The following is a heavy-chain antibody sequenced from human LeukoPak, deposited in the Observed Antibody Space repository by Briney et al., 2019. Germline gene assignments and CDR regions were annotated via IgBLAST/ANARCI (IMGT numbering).Heavy chain of an antibody. V-gene: IGHV3-23*01. CDR2: ISGSGGST. CDR1: GFTFSSYA. D-gene: IGHD6-13*01. CDR3: AKVGIVAGTFDY. Sequence: GGSLRLSCAASGFTFSSYAMSWVRQAPGKGLEWVSAISGSGGSTYYADSVKGRFTISRDNSKNTLYPQMNSLRAEDTAVYYCAKVGIVAGTFDYWGQGTLVTVSS. J-gene: IGHJ4*02.